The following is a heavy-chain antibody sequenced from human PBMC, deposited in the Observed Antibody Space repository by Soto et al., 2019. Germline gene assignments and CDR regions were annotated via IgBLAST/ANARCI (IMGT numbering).Heavy chain of an antibody. CDR1: GGSISSHH. D-gene: IGHD3-3*01. Sequence: PSQTLPLTFTVSGGSISSHHCSWIRQPPGKGLEWIGYIYYSGSTNYNPSLKSRVTISVDTSKNQFSLKLSSVTAADTAVYYCARGTLHYDFWSGYGSSSSGMDVWGQGTTVTVSS. J-gene: IGHJ6*02. CDR2: IYYSGST. V-gene: IGHV4-59*11. CDR3: ARGTLHYDFWSGYGSSSSGMDV.